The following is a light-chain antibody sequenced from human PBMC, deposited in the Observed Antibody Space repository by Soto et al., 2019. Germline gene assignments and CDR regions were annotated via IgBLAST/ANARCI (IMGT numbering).Light chain of an antibody. J-gene: IGLJ1*01. Sequence: QSVLTQPPSASGSPGQSVTISCTGTSSDVGGYNYVSWYQQHPGKAPKLIIYDVIKRPSGVPDRFSGSKSGNTASLTISGLQAEDEADYYCCSYAGSYTHVFGTGTKGTVL. V-gene: IGLV2-11*01. CDR2: DVI. CDR3: CSYAGSYTHV. CDR1: SSDVGGYNY.